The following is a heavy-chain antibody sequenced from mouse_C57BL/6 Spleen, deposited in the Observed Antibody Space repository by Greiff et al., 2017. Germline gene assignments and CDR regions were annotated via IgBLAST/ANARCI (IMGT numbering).Heavy chain of an antibody. D-gene: IGHD1-1*01. CDR2: IRNKANGYTT. J-gene: IGHJ2*01. Sequence: EVHLVESGGGLVQPGGSLSLSCAASGFTFTDYYMSWVRQPPGKALEWLGFIRNKANGYTTEYSASVKGRFTISRDNSQSILYLQMNALRAEDSATYYCARYIDYSVSSYGLDYWGQGTTLTVSS. CDR3: ARYIDYSVSSYGLDY. CDR1: GFTFTDYY. V-gene: IGHV7-3*01.